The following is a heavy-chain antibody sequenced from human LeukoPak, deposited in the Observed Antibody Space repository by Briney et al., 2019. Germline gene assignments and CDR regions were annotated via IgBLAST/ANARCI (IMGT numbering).Heavy chain of an antibody. V-gene: IGHV4-61*01. D-gene: IGHD6-6*01. CDR1: GGSVSSGSYF. J-gene: IGHJ1*01. CDR2: IYYSGST. Sequence: SETLSLTCTVSGGSVSSGSYFWSWIRQPPGKGLEWIGYIYYSGSTNYNPSLKSRVTISVDTSKNQFSLNLNSVTAADTAVYYCARGGAARLHFQNWGQGTLVTVSS. CDR3: ARGGAARLHFQN.